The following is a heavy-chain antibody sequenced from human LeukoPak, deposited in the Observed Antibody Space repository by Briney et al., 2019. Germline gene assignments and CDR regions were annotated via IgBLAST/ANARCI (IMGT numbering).Heavy chain of an antibody. D-gene: IGHD7-27*01. CDR2: ISSGGSGT. Sequence: GGSLRLSCAASGFNFASNWMHWVRQTPGKGLVWVSRISSGGSGTSYADSVEGRFTISRDNAKNTLYLQMNSLRAEDTAVYYCAGSLGPLTEYWGRGTLVTVSS. CDR1: GFNFASNW. V-gene: IGHV3-74*01. J-gene: IGHJ4*02. CDR3: AGSLGPLTEY.